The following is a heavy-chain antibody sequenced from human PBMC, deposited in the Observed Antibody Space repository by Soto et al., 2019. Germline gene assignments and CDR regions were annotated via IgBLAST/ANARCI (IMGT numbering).Heavy chain of an antibody. CDR1: GYTLTELS. CDR2: FDPEDGET. D-gene: IGHD6-13*01. Sequence: ASVKVSCKVSGYTLTELSMHWVRQAPGKGLEWMGGFDPEDGETIYAQKFQGRVTMTEDTSTDTAYMELSSLRSEDTAVYYCATAPYSSSWYLLEAWGQGTLVTVSS. CDR3: ATAPYSSSWYLLEA. J-gene: IGHJ5*02. V-gene: IGHV1-24*01.